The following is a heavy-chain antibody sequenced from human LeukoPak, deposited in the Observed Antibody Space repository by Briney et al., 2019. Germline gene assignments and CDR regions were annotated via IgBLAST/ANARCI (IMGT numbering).Heavy chain of an antibody. J-gene: IGHJ4*02. CDR3: AKDLEQWPSFDS. Sequence: GGSLRLSCAASGFTFSSYAMSWVRQAPGKGLEWVSAISGSGGSTYYADSVKGRFAISRDNSKNTLYLQMISLRAEDTAVYYCAKDLEQWPSFDSWGQGTLVTVSS. V-gene: IGHV3-23*01. CDR2: ISGSGGST. CDR1: GFTFSSYA. D-gene: IGHD6-19*01.